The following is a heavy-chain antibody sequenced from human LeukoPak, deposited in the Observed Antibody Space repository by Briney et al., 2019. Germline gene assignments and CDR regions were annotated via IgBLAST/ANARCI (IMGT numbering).Heavy chain of an antibody. Sequence: PGGSLSLFCAASGFPFSKYWMLCLPPAPGRALEGVSRINTDGTVTTYADSVKGRFTVSRDNADNTMFLQMNSVRDEDTAVYYCATKQWLAPPPDSWGQGTPVTVSS. CDR2: INTDGTVT. V-gene: IGHV3-74*01. J-gene: IGHJ4*02. CDR3: ATKQWLAPPPDS. CDR1: GFPFSKYW. D-gene: IGHD6-19*01.